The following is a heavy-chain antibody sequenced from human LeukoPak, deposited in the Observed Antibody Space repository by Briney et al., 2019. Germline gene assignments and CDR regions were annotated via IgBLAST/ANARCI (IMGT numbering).Heavy chain of an antibody. D-gene: IGHD2-2*01. J-gene: IGHJ4*02. CDR2: ISGSGGTT. CDR1: GFTFSSYA. Sequence: GGSLRLSCAASGFTFSSYAMSWVRQAPGKGLEWVCAISGSGGTTYYADSVKGRFTISRDNSKNTLYLQMNSLRAEDTAVYYCAKVPIVVVPAAMRDIDYWGQGTLVAVSS. CDR3: AKVPIVVVPAAMRDIDY. V-gene: IGHV3-23*01.